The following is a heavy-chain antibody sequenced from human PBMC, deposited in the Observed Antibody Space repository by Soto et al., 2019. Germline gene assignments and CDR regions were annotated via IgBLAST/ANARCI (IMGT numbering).Heavy chain of an antibody. CDR1: GYTFTSSY. J-gene: IGHJ4*02. V-gene: IGHV1-46*03. D-gene: IGHD3-16*01. Sequence: ASVKVSCKASGYTFTSSYIHWVRQAPGQGLEWMAIINPMGGSTNYAQRFKGRVTLTMDTSASTVYMDLSSLRSDDTAVYYCSRGLFTGDYWGQGTLVPVSS. CDR3: SRGLFTGDY. CDR2: INPMGGST.